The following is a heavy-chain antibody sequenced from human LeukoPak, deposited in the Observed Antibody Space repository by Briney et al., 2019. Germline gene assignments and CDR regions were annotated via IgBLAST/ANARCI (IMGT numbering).Heavy chain of an antibody. CDR1: GFTFSNYA. CDR3: VKEVTGYGYFDY. D-gene: IGHD2-2*03. Sequence: SGGSLRLSCVASGFTFSNYAMSWVRQAPGKGLEWIAALNGGRTFFQDSVRGRFTISRDNSKNTLYLQLNSLRGDDTAVYYCVKEVTGYGYFDYWGRGTLVTVSS. CDR2: LNGGRT. V-gene: IGHV3-23*01. J-gene: IGHJ4*02.